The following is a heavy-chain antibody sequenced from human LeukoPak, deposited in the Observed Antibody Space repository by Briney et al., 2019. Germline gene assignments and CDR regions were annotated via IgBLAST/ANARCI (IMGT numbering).Heavy chain of an antibody. CDR2: IIPIFGTA. D-gene: IGHD1-1*01. V-gene: IGHV1-69*13. CDR3: AKVASTTRRHDAFDI. CDR1: GGTFSSYA. J-gene: IGHJ3*02. Sequence: ASVKVSCKASGGTFSSYAISWVRQAPGQGLEWMGGIIPIFGTANYAQKFQGRVTITADESTSTAYMELSRLRSDDTAVYYCAKVASTTRRHDAFDIWGQGTLVTVSS.